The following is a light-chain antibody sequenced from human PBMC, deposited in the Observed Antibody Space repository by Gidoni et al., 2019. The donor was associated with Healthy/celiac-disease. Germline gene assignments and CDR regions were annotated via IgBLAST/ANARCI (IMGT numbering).Light chain of an antibody. J-gene: IGKJ4*01. V-gene: IGKV2-28*01. CDR3: MQALQAPLT. CDR2: SGS. CDR1: QSLLHSNGNNY. Sequence: DIVMTQPPLPLPGPPGEPASISCRSRQSLLHSNGNNYLAWYLQKPGQFPQLLIYSGSNRASGVPDRFSRTGTATEFRLRTSRVRAEDGGVYDYMQALQAPLTFGGGARVEIK.